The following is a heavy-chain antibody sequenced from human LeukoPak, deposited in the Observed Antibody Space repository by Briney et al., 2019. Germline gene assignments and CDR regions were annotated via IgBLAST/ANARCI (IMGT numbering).Heavy chain of an antibody. CDR3: ARGYGSGSYSSFDY. Sequence: SVNVSCKTAGGTFSSYAISWVRQPPGQGLEWMGGIIPIFGTANYAQKFQGRVTITADKSTSTAYMELSSLRSEDTAVYYCARGYGSGSYSSFDYWGQGTLVTVSS. CDR1: GGTFSSYA. V-gene: IGHV1-69*06. CDR2: IIPIFGTA. J-gene: IGHJ4*02. D-gene: IGHD3-10*01.